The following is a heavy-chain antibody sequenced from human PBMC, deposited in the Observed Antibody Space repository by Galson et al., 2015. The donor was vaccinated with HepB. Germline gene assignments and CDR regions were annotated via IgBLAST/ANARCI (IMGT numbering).Heavy chain of an antibody. D-gene: IGHD6-13*01. CDR3: ARESKSSGWSLWGYYYYGMDV. CDR1: GGSISSGGYY. Sequence: TLSLTCTVSGGSISSGGYYWSWIRQHPGRGLEWIGDIYYSGGTYYNPSLKSRVTISVDTSRNQFSLKLSSVTAADRAVYYGARESKSSGWSLWGYYYYGMDVWGQGTTVTVSS. V-gene: IGHV4-31*03. J-gene: IGHJ6*02. CDR2: IYYSGGT.